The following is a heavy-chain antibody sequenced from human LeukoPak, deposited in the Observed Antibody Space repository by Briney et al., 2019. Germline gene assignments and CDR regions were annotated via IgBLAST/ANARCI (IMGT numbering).Heavy chain of an antibody. CDR1: GGTFSNYA. D-gene: IGHD6-19*01. V-gene: IGHV1-69*13. CDR2: IIPIFGTT. J-gene: IGHJ3*02. Sequence: ASVKVSCKASGGTFSNYAISWVRQAPGQGLEWMGGIIPIFGTTNYAQKFQGRVTITADESTSTAYMELSSLRSEDTAVYYCARVGGNSAVAGILWWAFDIWGQGTMVTVSS. CDR3: ARVGGNSAVAGILWWAFDI.